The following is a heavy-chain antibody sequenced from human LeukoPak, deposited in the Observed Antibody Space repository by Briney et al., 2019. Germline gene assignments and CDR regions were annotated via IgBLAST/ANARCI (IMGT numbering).Heavy chain of an antibody. Sequence: GGSLXLSCAASGFTFSSYAMXXXXXXPXXXLXXXXXITGSGGXXXXXXXXXGXXXXXXXXSKNTLYMQMSSLRAEDTAVYYCAKGDYGDCYWGQGTLVTVSS. CDR2: ITGSGGXX. CDR3: AKGDYGDCY. CDR1: GFTFSSYA. J-gene: IGHJ4*02. V-gene: IGHV3-23*01. D-gene: IGHD4-17*01.